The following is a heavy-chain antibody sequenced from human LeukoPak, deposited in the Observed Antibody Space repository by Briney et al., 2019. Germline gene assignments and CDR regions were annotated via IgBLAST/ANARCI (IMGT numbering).Heavy chain of an antibody. Sequence: EASVKVSCKASGGTFSSYAISWVRQAPGQGLEWMGGIIPIFGTANYAQKFQGRVTITTDESTSTAYMELSSLRSEDTAVYYCACSPTRAFGGVIAHDYWGQGTLVTVSS. CDR1: GGTFSSYA. J-gene: IGHJ4*02. D-gene: IGHD3-16*02. V-gene: IGHV1-69*05. CDR2: IIPIFGTA. CDR3: ACSPTRAFGGVIAHDY.